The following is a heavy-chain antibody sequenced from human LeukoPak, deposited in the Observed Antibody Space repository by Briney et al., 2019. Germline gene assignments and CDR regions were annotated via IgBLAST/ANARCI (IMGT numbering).Heavy chain of an antibody. Sequence: SETLSLTCTVSGVSISTYYWSWIRQPPGKGLEWIGYIYSSGTTNYNPSLKSRVTISIDTSKNEFSLRLTSVTAADTAVYYCAREANYYGSGSYFEGTFDYWGQGSLVTVSS. J-gene: IGHJ4*02. V-gene: IGHV4-59*01. D-gene: IGHD3-10*01. CDR1: GVSISTYY. CDR3: AREANYYGSGSYFEGTFDY. CDR2: IYSSGTT.